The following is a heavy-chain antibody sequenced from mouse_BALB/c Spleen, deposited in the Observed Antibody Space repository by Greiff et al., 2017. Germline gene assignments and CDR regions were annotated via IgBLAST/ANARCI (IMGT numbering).Heavy chain of an antibody. Sequence: EVQVVESGGGLVQPGGSRKLSCAASGFTFSSFGMHWVRQAPEKGLEWVAYISSGSSTIYYADTVKGRFTISRDNPKNTLFLQMTSLRSEDTAMYYCASATVVDAMDYWGQGTSVTVSS. CDR2: ISSGSSTI. V-gene: IGHV5-17*02. J-gene: IGHJ4*01. D-gene: IGHD1-1*01. CDR3: ASATVVDAMDY. CDR1: GFTFSSFG.